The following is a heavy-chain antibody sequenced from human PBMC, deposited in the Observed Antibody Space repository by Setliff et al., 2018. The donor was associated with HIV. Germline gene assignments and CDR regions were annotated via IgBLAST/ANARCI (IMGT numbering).Heavy chain of an antibody. CDR2: INPNSGAT. Sequence: GASVKVSCKTSGYSFTGYYIHWVRQAPGQGLEWMGWINPNSGATDYAQNFLGRVTMARDTSSDTAYMDLNGLNSDDTAMYFCARAESGDYLHYFDSWGQGTLVTVS. CDR1: GYSFTGYY. V-gene: IGHV1-2*02. D-gene: IGHD4-17*01. J-gene: IGHJ4*02. CDR3: ARAESGDYLHYFDS.